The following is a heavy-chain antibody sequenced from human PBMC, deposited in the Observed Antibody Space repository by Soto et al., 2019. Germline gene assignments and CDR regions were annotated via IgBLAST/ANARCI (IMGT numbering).Heavy chain of an antibody. CDR3: ARHIPIDIVATNWFDP. D-gene: IGHD5-12*01. Sequence: SETLSITCTVSGGSISSSSYYWGWIRQPPGKGLEWIGSIYYSGSTYYNPSLKSRVTISVDTSKNQFSLKLSSVTAADTAVYYCARHIPIDIVATNWFDPWGQGTLVTVSS. J-gene: IGHJ5*02. CDR2: IYYSGST. CDR1: GGSISSSSYY. V-gene: IGHV4-39*01.